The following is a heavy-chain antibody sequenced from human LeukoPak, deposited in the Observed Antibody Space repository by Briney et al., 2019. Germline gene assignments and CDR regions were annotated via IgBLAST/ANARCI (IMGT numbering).Heavy chain of an antibody. D-gene: IGHD6-19*01. CDR3: ARSQLKYSSGWMLNWFDP. J-gene: IGHJ5*02. Sequence: SETLSLTCTVSGGSISSGDYYWRWIRQPPGKGLEWIGYIYYSGSTYYNPSLKSRVTISVDTSKNQFSLKLSSVTAADTAVYYCARSQLKYSSGWMLNWFDPWGQGTLVTVSS. CDR2: IYYSGST. CDR1: GGSISSGDYY. V-gene: IGHV4-30-4*08.